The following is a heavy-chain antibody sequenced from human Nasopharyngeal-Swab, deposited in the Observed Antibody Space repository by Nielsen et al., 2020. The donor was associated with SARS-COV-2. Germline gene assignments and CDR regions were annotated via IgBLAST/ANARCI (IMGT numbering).Heavy chain of an antibody. J-gene: IGHJ4*02. D-gene: IGHD6-13*01. V-gene: IGHV3-23*01. CDR2: ISGSGGST. CDR1: GFTFSSSA. CDR3: ARASKTGAAAGLHPFGN. Sequence: GESLTISCAASGFTFSSSAISWVRQAPGKGLEWVSAISGSGGSTYYADSVKGRFTISRDNAQNSLSLQMNSLREEDTAIYYCARASKTGAAAGLHPFGNWGQGTLVTVSS.